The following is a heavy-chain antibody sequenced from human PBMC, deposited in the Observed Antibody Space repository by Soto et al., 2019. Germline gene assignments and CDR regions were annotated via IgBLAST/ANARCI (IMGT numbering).Heavy chain of an antibody. V-gene: IGHV1-18*01. CDR3: ARGRGPGAMTGIVYLQN. CDR1: GYTFGLYE. CDR2: ITPHHGNI. D-gene: IGHD2-21*01. Sequence: QVQLVQSGREVKKPGDSVQVSCQASGYTFGLYEITWVRLAPGQGLEWMGWITPHHGNIKSAQKLQGRVTITTDTSTCAASLELRSLSSDATAVYYCARGRGPGAMTGIVYLQNWCHVTLVTVAA. J-gene: IGHJ1*01.